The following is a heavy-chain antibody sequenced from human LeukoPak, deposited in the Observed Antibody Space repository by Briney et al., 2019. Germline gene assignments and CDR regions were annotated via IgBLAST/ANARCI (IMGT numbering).Heavy chain of an antibody. D-gene: IGHD2-15*01. J-gene: IGHJ3*02. CDR3: AKDMGPLPRSLFDI. V-gene: IGHV3-9*01. CDR2: ISWNSGSI. Sequence: GGSLRLSCAASGFTFDDYAMHWVRQAPGKGLEWVSGISWNSGSIGYADSVKGRFTISRDNAKNSLYLQMNSLRAEDTALYYCAKDMGPLPRSLFDIWGQGTMVTVSS. CDR1: GFTFDDYA.